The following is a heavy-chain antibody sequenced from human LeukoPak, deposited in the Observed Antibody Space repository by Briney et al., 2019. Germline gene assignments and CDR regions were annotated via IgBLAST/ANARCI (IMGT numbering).Heavy chain of an antibody. CDR2: ISDSGGST. CDR3: ARDPSRRHDY. Sequence: GGSLRLSCAASGFTFSSYAMSWLRQAPGKGLEWVSAISDSGGSTYYADSVKGRFTISRDNSKNTLYLQMNSLRAEDTAVYYCARDPSRRHDYWGQGTLVTVSS. CDR1: GFTFSSYA. V-gene: IGHV3-23*01. D-gene: IGHD2-2*01. J-gene: IGHJ4*02.